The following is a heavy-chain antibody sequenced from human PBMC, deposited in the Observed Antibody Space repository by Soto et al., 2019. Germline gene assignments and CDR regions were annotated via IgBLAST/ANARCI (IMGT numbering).Heavy chain of an antibody. V-gene: IGHV3-21*06. CDR2: ISSTTNYI. CDR1: GFTFTRYS. Sequence: PGGSLRLSCAASGFTFTRYSMNRVRQAPGKGLEWVSSISSTTNYIYYGDSMKGRFTISRDNAKNSLYLEMNSLRAEDTAVYYCARESEDLTSNFDYWGQGXLVTVSS. CDR3: ARESEDLTSNFDY. J-gene: IGHJ4*02.